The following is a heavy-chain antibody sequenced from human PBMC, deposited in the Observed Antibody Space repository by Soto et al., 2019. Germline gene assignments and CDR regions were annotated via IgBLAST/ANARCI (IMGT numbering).Heavy chain of an antibody. D-gene: IGHD7-27*01. J-gene: IGHJ4*02. V-gene: IGHV3-7*01. CDR3: VKGRNWASGSDY. Sequence: HPGGALRRSCAASGVTFSTYGMRWGRQAPGKGLEWVANIKQDGSEKYYVDSVKGRFTISRDNAKNSLYLQMNSLRAEDTAVYYCVKGRNWASGSDYRGQGP. CDR1: GVTFSTYG. CDR2: IKQDGSEK.